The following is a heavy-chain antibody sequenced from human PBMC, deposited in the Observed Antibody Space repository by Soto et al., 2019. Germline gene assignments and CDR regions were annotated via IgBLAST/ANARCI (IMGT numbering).Heavy chain of an antibody. D-gene: IGHD6-19*01. CDR1: GYTFTSFE. CDR2: MNPYSGNT. V-gene: IGHV1-8*01. J-gene: IGHJ4*02. CDR3: VRGQRWGAAVAGGGDF. Sequence: QVQLVQSGAEVKQPGASVKVSCRASGYTFTSFELHWVRQATGQGLEWMGWMNPYSGNTGYAQKFQGRVMLTRGPSATTAYMELNSLTSDDTAVYYCVRGQRWGAAVAGGGDFCGQGTLVSVSS.